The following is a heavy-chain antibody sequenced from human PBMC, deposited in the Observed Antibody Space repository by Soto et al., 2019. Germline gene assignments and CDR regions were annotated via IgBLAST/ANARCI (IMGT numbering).Heavy chain of an antibody. V-gene: IGHV3-72*01. CDR3: ARGGYCGSASCHSDYYGMDV. J-gene: IGHJ6*02. CDR2: TRNKANTYTT. Sequence: PGGSLSLSCAASGFTSSDHYMDWVRQAPGKGLEWVGRTRNKANTYTTEYAASVKGRFTISRDDSKNSLYLQMNSLKTEDTAVYYCARGGYCGSASCHSDYYGMDVWGQGTTVTVSS. CDR1: GFTSSDHY. D-gene: IGHD2-15*01.